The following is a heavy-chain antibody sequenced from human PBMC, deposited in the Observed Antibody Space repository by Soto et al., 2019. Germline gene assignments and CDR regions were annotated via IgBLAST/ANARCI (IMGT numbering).Heavy chain of an antibody. Sequence: PGEPLKISCKGAGYSFTSYWISWVRQMPGKGLEWMGRIDPSDSYTNYSPSFQGHVTISADKSISTAYLQWSSLKASDTAMYYCARQRSSGYPDAFDIWGQGTMVTVSS. CDR3: ARQRSSGYPDAFDI. CDR2: IDPSDSYT. V-gene: IGHV5-10-1*01. D-gene: IGHD3-3*01. J-gene: IGHJ3*02. CDR1: GYSFTSYW.